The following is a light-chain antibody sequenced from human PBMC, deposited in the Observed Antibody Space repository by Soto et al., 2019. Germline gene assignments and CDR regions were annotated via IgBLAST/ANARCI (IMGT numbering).Light chain of an antibody. V-gene: IGLV6-57*01. CDR1: SGSIASNY. CDR2: EDN. J-gene: IGLJ7*01. CDR3: QSYDSSNLAV. Sequence: NFMLTQPHSVSESPGKTVTISCTRSSGSIASNYVQWYQQRPGSSPTTVIYEDNQRPSGVPDRFSGSNDSSSNSASLTISGLKTEDEADYYCQSYDSSNLAVFGGGTQLTVL.